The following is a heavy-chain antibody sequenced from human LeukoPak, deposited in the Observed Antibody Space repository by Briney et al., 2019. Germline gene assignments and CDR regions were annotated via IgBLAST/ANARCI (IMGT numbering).Heavy chain of an antibody. CDR2: ISPSGDTT. Sequence: ASVKVSCKAPVYIFTNHFVHGVRQAPGQGLQWMGIISPSGDTTTYAQKFVGRITLTRDTSTSPVYLALRSPESEDTALYYCVRAGDQYFDVWGQGIQVTVSS. CDR3: VRAGDQYFDV. CDR1: VYIFTNHF. V-gene: IGHV1-46*01. D-gene: IGHD7-27*01. J-gene: IGHJ4*02.